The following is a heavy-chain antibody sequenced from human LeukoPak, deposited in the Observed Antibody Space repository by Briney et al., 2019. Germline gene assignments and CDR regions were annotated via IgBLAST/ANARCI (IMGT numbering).Heavy chain of an antibody. V-gene: IGHV4-34*01. Sequence: SETLSLTCAVYGASLNGHYWSWIRQPPGKGLEWIGEGSDVGGTKYNPSLKSRVTISADTSKNQFSLKLSSVTAADTAVYYCAGCGGDCLDYYYYYMDVWGKGTTVTVSS. D-gene: IGHD2-21*01. CDR1: GASLNGHY. CDR3: AGCGGDCLDYYYYYMDV. J-gene: IGHJ6*03. CDR2: GSDVGGT.